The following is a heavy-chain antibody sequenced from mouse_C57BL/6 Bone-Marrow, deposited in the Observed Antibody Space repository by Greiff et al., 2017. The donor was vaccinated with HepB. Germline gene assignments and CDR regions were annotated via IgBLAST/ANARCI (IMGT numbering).Heavy chain of an antibody. V-gene: IGHV1-82*01. CDR3: ANWADSDY. CDR2: IYPGDGDT. CDR1: GYAFSSSW. D-gene: IGHD4-1*01. Sequence: QVQLQQSGPELVKPGASVKISCKASGYAFSSSWMNWVKQRPGKGLEWIGRIYPGDGDTNYNGKFKGKATLTADKSSSTAYMQLSSLTSEDSAVYFCANWADSDYWGQGTTLTVSS. J-gene: IGHJ2*01.